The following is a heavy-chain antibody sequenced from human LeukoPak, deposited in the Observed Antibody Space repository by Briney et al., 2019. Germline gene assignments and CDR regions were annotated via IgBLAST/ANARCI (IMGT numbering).Heavy chain of an antibody. CDR2: INSGGTII. CDR3: ARDWFVD. J-gene: IGHJ4*02. Sequence: GGSLRLSCAASGFTFSSNEMNWVRQAPGKGLEWVSYINSGGTIIYYADSVRGRFTISRDNAKNSLYLQMNSLRAEDTAVYYCARDWFVDWGQGTQVIVSS. V-gene: IGHV3-48*03. CDR1: GFTFSSNE.